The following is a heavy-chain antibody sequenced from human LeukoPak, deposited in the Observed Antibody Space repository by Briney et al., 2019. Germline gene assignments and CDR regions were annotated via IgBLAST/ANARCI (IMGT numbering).Heavy chain of an antibody. D-gene: IGHD6-6*01. CDR3: ARSSSSHAFDI. V-gene: IGHV1-69*04. J-gene: IGHJ3*02. CDR2: IIPILGIA. Sequence: GASVKVSCKASGGTFSSYAISWVRQAPGQGLEWMGRIIPILGIANYAQKFQGRVTITADKSTSTAYMELSSLRSEDTAVYYCARSSSSHAFDIWGQGTMVTVSS. CDR1: GGTFSSYA.